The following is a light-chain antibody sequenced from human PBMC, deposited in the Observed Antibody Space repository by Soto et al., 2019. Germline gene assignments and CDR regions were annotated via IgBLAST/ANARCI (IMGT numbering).Light chain of an antibody. CDR1: QSVSSY. J-gene: IGKJ5*01. CDR2: DVS. CDR3: QQRSNWPIT. V-gene: IGKV3-11*01. Sequence: EIVMTHSPATLSVSPCERATLSFRASQSVSSYLAWYQQKPGQAPRLLIYDVSTRATGIPARFSGSGSRTDFILTISSLEPEDFAVYYCQQRSNWPITFGQGTRLEI.